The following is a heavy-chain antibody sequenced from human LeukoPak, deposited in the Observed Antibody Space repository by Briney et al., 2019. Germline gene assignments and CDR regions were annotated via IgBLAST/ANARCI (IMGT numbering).Heavy chain of an antibody. CDR3: ARSSRSYCSGGSCYSGRPLFDY. D-gene: IGHD2-15*01. CDR2: INHSGST. V-gene: IGHV4-34*01. CDR1: GGSFSGYY. Sequence: PSETLSLTYAVYGGSFSGYYWSWIRQPPGKGLEWIGEINHSGSTNYNPSLKSRVTISVDTSKNQFSLKLSSVTAADTAVYYCARSSRSYCSGGSCYSGRPLFDYWGQGTLVTVSS. J-gene: IGHJ4*02.